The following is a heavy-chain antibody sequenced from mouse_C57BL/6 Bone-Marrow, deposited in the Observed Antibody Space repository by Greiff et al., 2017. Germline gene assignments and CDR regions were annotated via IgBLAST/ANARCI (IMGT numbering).Heavy chain of an antibody. V-gene: IGHV2-9-1*01. J-gene: IGHJ3*01. CDR3: ARNDGYQAWFAY. CDR2: IWTGGGT. Sequence: VMLVESGPGLVAPSQSLSITCTVSGFSLTSYAISWVRQPPGKGLEWLGVIWTGGGTNYNSALKSRLSISKDNSKGQVFLKMNSLQTDDTARYYCARNDGYQAWFAYWGQGTLVTVSA. CDR1: GFSLTSYA. D-gene: IGHD2-3*01.